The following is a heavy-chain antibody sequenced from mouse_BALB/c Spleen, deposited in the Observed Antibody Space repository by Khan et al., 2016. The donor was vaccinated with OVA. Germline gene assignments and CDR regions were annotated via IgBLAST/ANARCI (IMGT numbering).Heavy chain of an antibody. V-gene: IGHV14-3*02. Sequence: VQLKQSGAELVKPGASVKLSCTASGFNIKDTYMHWVKQRPEQGLEWIGRIDPANGNSKYDPKFQGKATITADTSSNTAYLQLSSLTSEDTAVYYCARDYWDVFAYWGQGTLVTVSA. CDR2: IDPANGNS. J-gene: IGHJ3*01. CDR1: GFNIKDTY. D-gene: IGHD4-1*01. CDR3: ARDYWDVFAY.